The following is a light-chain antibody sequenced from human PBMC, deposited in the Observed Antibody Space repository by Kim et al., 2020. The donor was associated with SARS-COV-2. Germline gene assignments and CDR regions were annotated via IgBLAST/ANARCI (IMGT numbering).Light chain of an antibody. CDR2: EVT. J-gene: IGLJ3*02. CDR3: SSYATSSTLL. V-gene: IGLV2-18*02. CDR1: SSDVGSFNR. Sequence: GQSVTISCSGTSSDVGSFNRVSWYQQSPSIAPKLLIYEVTYRPSGVPDRFSGSKSGNTASLTISALQAEDEAVYYCSSYATSSTLLFGGGTQLTVL.